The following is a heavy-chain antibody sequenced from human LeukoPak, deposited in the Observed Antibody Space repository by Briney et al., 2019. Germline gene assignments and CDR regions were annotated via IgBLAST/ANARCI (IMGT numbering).Heavy chain of an antibody. J-gene: IGHJ4*02. CDR3: ARGYCSSISCYVDY. Sequence: GRSLRLSCAASGFTFSSYGIHWVRQAPGKGLEWVAVISYDGSNKYYADSVKGRFTISRDISKNTLYLQMNSLRAEDTAVYYCARGYCSSISCYVDYWGQGTLVTVSS. V-gene: IGHV3-30*03. CDR2: ISYDGSNK. D-gene: IGHD2-2*01. CDR1: GFTFSSYG.